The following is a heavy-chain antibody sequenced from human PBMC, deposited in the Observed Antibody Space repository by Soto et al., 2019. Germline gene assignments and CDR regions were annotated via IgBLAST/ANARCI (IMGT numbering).Heavy chain of an antibody. V-gene: IGHV3-13*04. D-gene: IGHD3-22*01. CDR2: IGTAGDT. Sequence: GGSLRLSCAASGFTFSSYDMHWVRQATGKSLEWVSAIGTAGDTYYPGSVKGRFTISRENAKNSLYLQMNSLRAEDTAVYYCARVSPYYYDSSGYYGGRYAFDIWGQGTMVTVSS. J-gene: IGHJ3*02. CDR1: GFTFSSYD. CDR3: ARVSPYYYDSSGYYGGRYAFDI.